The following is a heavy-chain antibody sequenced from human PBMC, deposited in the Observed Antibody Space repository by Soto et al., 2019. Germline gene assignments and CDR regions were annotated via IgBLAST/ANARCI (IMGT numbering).Heavy chain of an antibody. CDR2: ISSSGSTI. V-gene: IGHV3-48*03. Sequence: HPGGSLRLSCAASGFTFSSYEMNWVRQAPGKGLEWVSYISSSGSTIYYADSVKGRFTISRDNAKNSLYLQMNSLRAEDTAVYYCARGLRGYYTYSLFYYYGMDVWGQGTTVTVSS. J-gene: IGHJ6*02. CDR1: GFTFSSYE. CDR3: ARGLRGYYTYSLFYYYGMDV. D-gene: IGHD3-3*01.